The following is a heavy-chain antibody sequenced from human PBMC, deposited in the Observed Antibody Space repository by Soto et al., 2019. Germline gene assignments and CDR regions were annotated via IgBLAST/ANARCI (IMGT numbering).Heavy chain of an antibody. CDR2: ISSSSSYI. CDR1: GFTLSSYS. Sequence: GGSLRLSCAASGFTLSSYSMNWVRQAPGKGLEWVSSISSSSSYIYYADSVKGRFTVSRDNAQNSVYLQMNSLRAEDTAVYYCAREDGRLAAVAYWGQGTLVTVSS. D-gene: IGHD6-13*01. J-gene: IGHJ4*02. CDR3: AREDGRLAAVAY. V-gene: IGHV3-21*01.